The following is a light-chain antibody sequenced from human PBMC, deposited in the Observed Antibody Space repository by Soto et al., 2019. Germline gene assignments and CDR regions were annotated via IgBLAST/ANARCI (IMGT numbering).Light chain of an antibody. CDR2: DAS. J-gene: IGKJ1*01. CDR3: QQYDNLPWM. V-gene: IGKV1-33*01. Sequence: DIQMTQSPSSLSASVGDRVTITCQASQDISNYLNWFQQKPGKAPKLLIYDASNLETGVPSRFSGSGSGTDFTFTISSLQPEDIATYYCQQYDNLPWMFGQGTKVEIK. CDR1: QDISNY.